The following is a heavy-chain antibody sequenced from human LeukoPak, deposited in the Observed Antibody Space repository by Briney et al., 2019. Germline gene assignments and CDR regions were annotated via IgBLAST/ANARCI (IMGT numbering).Heavy chain of an antibody. V-gene: IGHV3-11*05. CDR1: GFTFSDHY. CDR2: ITSSSGYT. J-gene: IGHJ4*02. Sequence: PGGSLRLSCAASGFTFSDHYMAWIRQAPGKGLEWVSYITSSSGYTYYADSVKGRFTISRDNAKNSLYLQMNSLRAEDTAVYYCARASYDILTGYFDYWGQGTLVTVSS. CDR3: ARASYDILTGYFDY. D-gene: IGHD3-9*01.